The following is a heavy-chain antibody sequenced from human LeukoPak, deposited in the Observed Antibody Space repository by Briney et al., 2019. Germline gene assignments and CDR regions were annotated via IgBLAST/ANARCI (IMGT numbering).Heavy chain of an antibody. J-gene: IGHJ4*02. CDR1: GGSISSYY. D-gene: IGHD3-3*01. Sequence: SETLSLTCTVSGGSISSYYWSWIRQPPGKGLEWIGYIYYSGSTNYNPSLKSRVTISVDTSKNQFSLKLSSVTAADTAVYYCARGGYDFPYYFDYWGQGTLVTVSS. CDR2: IYYSGST. CDR3: ARGGYDFPYYFDY. V-gene: IGHV4-59*01.